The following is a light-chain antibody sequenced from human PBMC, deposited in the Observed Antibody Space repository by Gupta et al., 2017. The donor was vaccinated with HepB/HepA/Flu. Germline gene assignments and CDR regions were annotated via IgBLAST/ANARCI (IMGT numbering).Light chain of an antibody. CDR1: QSVSSSY. CDR3: QQYGSSPPIT. V-gene: IGKV3-20*01. CDR2: GAS. J-gene: IGKJ5*01. Sequence: EVVLTQSPGTLSLSPEERATLSCRASQSVSSSYLAWYQQKPGQAPRLLIYGASSRATGIPDRFSGSGSGTDFTLTISRLEPEDVAVYYCQQYGSSPPITFGQGTRLEIK.